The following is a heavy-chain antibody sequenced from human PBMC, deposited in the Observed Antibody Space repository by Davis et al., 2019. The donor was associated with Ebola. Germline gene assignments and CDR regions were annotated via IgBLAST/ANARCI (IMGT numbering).Heavy chain of an antibody. J-gene: IGHJ6*02. CDR2: ISSSGSTI. D-gene: IGHD3-3*01. CDR3: ARDSPSSFYYDFWSGYYTTPSGMDV. Sequence: PGGSLRLSCAASGFTFSSYEMNWVRQAPGKGLEWVSYISSSGSTIYYADSVKGRFTISRDNAKNSLYLQMNSLRAEDTAVYYCARDSPSSFYYDFWSGYYTTPSGMDVWGQGTTVTVSS. CDR1: GFTFSSYE. V-gene: IGHV3-48*03.